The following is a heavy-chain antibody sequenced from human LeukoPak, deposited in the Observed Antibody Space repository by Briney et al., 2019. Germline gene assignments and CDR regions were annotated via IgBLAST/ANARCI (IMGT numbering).Heavy chain of an antibody. V-gene: IGHV3-74*01. CDR1: GFTFSSYW. CDR3: ARSNQADDY. J-gene: IGHJ4*02. CDR2: INPGGSSI. Sequence: GGSLRLSCAASGFTFSSYWMHWVRQVPGKGLVWVARINPGGSSITYADSVKGRFTISRDNAKNTLYLQMDSLRAEDTGVYYCARSNQADDYWGQGTLVTVFS. D-gene: IGHD1-14*01.